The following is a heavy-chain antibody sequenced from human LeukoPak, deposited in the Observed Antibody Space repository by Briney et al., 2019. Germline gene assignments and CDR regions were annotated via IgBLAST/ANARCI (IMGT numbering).Heavy chain of an antibody. D-gene: IGHD5-18*01. J-gene: IGHJ4*02. Sequence: PGGSLRLSCAASGFTFSSYAMHWVRQAPGKGLEWVAVISYDGSNKYYADSVKGRFTISRDNSKNTLYLQMNSLRAEDTAVYYCARGHWGDTAMVIPGNYWGQGTLVTVSS. V-gene: IGHV3-30-3*01. CDR3: ARGHWGDTAMVIPGNY. CDR1: GFTFSSYA. CDR2: ISYDGSNK.